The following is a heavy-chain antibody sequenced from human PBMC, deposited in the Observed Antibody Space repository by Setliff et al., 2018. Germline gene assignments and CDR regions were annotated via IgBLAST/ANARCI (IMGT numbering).Heavy chain of an antibody. J-gene: IGHJ6*02. V-gene: IGHV4-4*07. Sequence: SETLSLTCTVSGGSIINSYYRSWIRQPAGKGLEWIGRISTSGSTNYNPSLKSRVTVSLDTSKNQFSLKLTSVTAADTAVYYCARDQWVRSPPLYFSYSMDVWGQGTTVTVSS. D-gene: IGHD5-12*01. CDR1: GGSIINSYY. CDR2: ISTSGST. CDR3: ARDQWVRSPPLYFSYSMDV.